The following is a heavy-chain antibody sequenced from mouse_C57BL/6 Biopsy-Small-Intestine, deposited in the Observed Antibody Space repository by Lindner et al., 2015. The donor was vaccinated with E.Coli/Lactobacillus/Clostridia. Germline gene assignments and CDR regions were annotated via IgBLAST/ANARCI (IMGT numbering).Heavy chain of an antibody. J-gene: IGHJ3*01. Sequence: VQLQESGPELVKPGASVKISCKASGYSFTDYNMNWVKQSNGKSLEWIGVINPNSGTTRYNQKFKVKATLTVDQSSSTAYMQLNSLTSEDSAVYYCARSRDYGSSWFAYWGQGTLVTVSA. CDR3: ARSRDYGSSWFAY. D-gene: IGHD1-1*01. CDR1: GYSFTDYN. CDR2: INPNSGTT. V-gene: IGHV1-39*01.